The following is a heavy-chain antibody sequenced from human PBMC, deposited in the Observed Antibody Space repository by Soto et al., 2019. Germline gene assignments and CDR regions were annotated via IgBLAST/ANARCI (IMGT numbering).Heavy chain of an antibody. CDR2: IYWDDST. CDR1: GFSLTTSPVA. V-gene: IGHV2-5*02. J-gene: IGHJ5*02. D-gene: IGHD3-22*01. CDR3: VNRGRSSGFGGDNCFDP. Sequence: QITLKESGPTLVKPTQTLTLTCTFSGFSLTTSPVAVGWIRQPPGKALEWLAIIYWDDSTHYSPSLNSRLTSTHDTSKKPVVLIMTNMDPVDTATYFCVNRGRSSGFGGDNCFDPWGQGTLVTVSS.